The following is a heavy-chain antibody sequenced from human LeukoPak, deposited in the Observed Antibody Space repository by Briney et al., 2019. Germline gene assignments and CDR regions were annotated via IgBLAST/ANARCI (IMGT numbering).Heavy chain of an antibody. D-gene: IGHD3-10*01. J-gene: IGHJ4*02. CDR3: ARETVRGVFDY. Sequence: GGSLRLSCAASGFTVSSNYMSWVRQAPGKGLEWVSVIYSGGSTYYADSVKGRFTISRDNSKNTLYLQMNSLRAEDTAVYYCARETVRGVFDYWGQGALVTVSS. CDR2: IYSGGST. CDR1: GFTVSSNY. V-gene: IGHV3-53*01.